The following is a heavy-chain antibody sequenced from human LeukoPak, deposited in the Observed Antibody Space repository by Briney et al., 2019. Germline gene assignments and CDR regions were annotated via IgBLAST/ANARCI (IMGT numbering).Heavy chain of an antibody. Sequence: SETLSLTCTVSGGSINNYYWSWIRQPPGKGLEWIGYIYYTGSTNYNPSLKSRVTISIDTSKNQFSLQLRSVTAADTAVYYCARGYCSGGSCYSYYYYNYMDVWGKGTTVTVSS. CDR3: ARGYCSGGSCYSYYYYNYMDV. CDR2: IYYTGST. CDR1: GGSINNYY. J-gene: IGHJ6*03. D-gene: IGHD2-15*01. V-gene: IGHV4-59*12.